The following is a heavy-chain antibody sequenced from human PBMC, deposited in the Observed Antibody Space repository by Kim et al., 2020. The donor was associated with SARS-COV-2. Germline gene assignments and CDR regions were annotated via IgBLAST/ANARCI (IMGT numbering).Heavy chain of an antibody. J-gene: IGHJ4*02. CDR2: ISSSSDYI. Sequence: GGSLRLSCAASGFTFGRYSMNWVRQAPGKGLEWVSSISSSSDYISYADSVKGRFTISRDNAKNSLSLQMNSLRAEDTAVYYCAQRPYSYGPFDYWGQGTL. V-gene: IGHV3-21*01. CDR3: AQRPYSYGPFDY. CDR1: GFTFGRYS. D-gene: IGHD5-18*01.